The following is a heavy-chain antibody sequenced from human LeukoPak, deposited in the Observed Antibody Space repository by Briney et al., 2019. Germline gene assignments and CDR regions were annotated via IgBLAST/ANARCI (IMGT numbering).Heavy chain of an antibody. CDR1: GYTFTIYG. Sequence: ASVKVSCKASGYTFTIYGISWVRQAPGQGLEWMGWISAYNGNTNYAQKLQGRVTMTTDTSTSTAYMELRSLRSDDTAVYYCARDRRYCSSTSCYNDYYYHGMDVWGQGTTVTVS. CDR3: ARDRRYCSSTSCYNDYYYHGMDV. V-gene: IGHV1-18*01. J-gene: IGHJ6*02. CDR2: ISAYNGNT. D-gene: IGHD2-2*02.